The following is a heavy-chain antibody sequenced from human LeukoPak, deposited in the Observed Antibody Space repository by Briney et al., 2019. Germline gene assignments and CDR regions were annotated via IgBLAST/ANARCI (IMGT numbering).Heavy chain of an antibody. V-gene: IGHV4-61*01. Sequence: PSETLSLTCTVSGGSVSSGSYYWSWIRQPPGKGLEWIGYIYYSGSTNYNPSLKSRVTISVDTSKNQFSLKLSSVTAADTAVYYCARALWFGEPYFDHWGQGTLVTVSS. J-gene: IGHJ4*02. CDR1: GGSVSSGSYY. D-gene: IGHD3-10*01. CDR2: IYYSGST. CDR3: ARALWFGEPYFDH.